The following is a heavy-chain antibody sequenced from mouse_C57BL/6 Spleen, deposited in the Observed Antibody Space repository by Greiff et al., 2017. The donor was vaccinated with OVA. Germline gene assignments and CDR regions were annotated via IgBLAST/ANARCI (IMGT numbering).Heavy chain of an antibody. D-gene: IGHD1-1*01. J-gene: IGHJ4*01. CDR3: TNYYGSAMDY. V-gene: IGHV6-3*01. CDR1: GFTFSNYW. Sequence: EVKLVESGGGLVQPGGSMKLSCVASGFTFSNYWMNWVRQSPEKGLEWVAQIRLKSDNYATHYAESVKGRFTISRDDSKSIVYLQMNNLRAEDTVIYYCTNYYGSAMDYWGQGTSVTVSS. CDR2: IRLKSDNYAT.